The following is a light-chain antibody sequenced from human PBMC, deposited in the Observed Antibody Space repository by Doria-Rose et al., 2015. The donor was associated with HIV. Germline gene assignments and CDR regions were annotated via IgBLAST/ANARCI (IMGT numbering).Light chain of an antibody. CDR2: DGS. CDR3: HQYGTSWT. CDR1: QSFSSTY. Sequence: TQSPGTLSLSPGERATLSCRASQSFSSTYLAWYRQKPGQAPSLLIYDGSTRATGIPDTFSASGSGTDSTLTINRLEPEDFALYYCHQYGTSWTFGQGTKVEI. J-gene: IGKJ1*01. V-gene: IGKV3-20*01.